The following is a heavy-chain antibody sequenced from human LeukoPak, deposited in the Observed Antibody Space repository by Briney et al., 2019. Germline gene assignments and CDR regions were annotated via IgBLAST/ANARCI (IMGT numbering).Heavy chain of an antibody. D-gene: IGHD2-15*01. CDR3: ARDRRVVVAATDTPHFDY. CDR2: IIPILGIA. J-gene: IGHJ4*02. V-gene: IGHV1-69*04. CDR1: GGTFSSYA. Sequence: GASVKVSCKASGGTFSSYAISWVRQAPGQGLEWMGRIIPILGIANYAQKFQGRVTITADKSTSTAYMELSSLRSEDTAVYYCARDRRVVVAATDTPHFDYWGQGTLVTVSS.